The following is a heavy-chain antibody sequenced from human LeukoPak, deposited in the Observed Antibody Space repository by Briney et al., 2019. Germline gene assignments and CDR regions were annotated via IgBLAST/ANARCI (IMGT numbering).Heavy chain of an antibody. CDR2: INHSGST. CDR3: ARRWVVPAAIDY. Sequence: PSETLSLTCAVYGGSFSGYYWSWIRQPPGKGLEWIGEINHSGSTNYNPSLKSRVTISVDTSKNQFSLKLSSVTAADTAVYYCARRWVVPAAIDYWGQGTLVTVSS. CDR1: GGSFSGYY. D-gene: IGHD2-2*01. J-gene: IGHJ4*02. V-gene: IGHV4-34*01.